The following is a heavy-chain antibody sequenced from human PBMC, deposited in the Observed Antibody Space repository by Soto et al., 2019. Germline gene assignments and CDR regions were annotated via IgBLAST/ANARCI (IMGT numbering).Heavy chain of an antibody. CDR2: INHSGST. J-gene: IGHJ4*02. Sequence: SETLSLTCAVYGGSFSGYYWSWIRQPPGKGLEWIGEINHSGSTNYNPSLKSRVTISVDTSKNQFSLKLSSVTAADTAVYYCARGGGWFGRPYFDYWGQGTLVTVSS. CDR1: GGSFSGYY. D-gene: IGHD3-10*01. CDR3: ARGGGWFGRPYFDY. V-gene: IGHV4-34*01.